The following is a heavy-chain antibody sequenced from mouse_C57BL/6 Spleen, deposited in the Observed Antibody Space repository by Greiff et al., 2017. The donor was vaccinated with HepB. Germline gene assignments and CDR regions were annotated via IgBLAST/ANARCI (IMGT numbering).Heavy chain of an antibody. CDR2: IDPSDSET. V-gene: IGHV1-52*01. Sequence: VQLQQPGAELVRPGSSVKLSCKASGYTFTSYWMHWVKQRPIQGLEWIGNIDPSDSETHYNQKFKDKATLTVDKSSSTAYMQLSSLTAEDSAVYYCAREGMITTGRHSYFDYWGQGTTLTVSS. J-gene: IGHJ2*01. CDR3: AREGMITTGRHSYFDY. CDR1: GYTFTSYW. D-gene: IGHD2-4*01.